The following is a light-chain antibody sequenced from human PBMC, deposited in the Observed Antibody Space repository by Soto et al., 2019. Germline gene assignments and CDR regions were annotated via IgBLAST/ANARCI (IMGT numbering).Light chain of an antibody. CDR2: AAS. V-gene: IGKV1-39*01. CDR3: QRSYIAHPYT. CDR1: QSISSY. Sequence: DIQMTQSPSSLSASVGDRVTITCRASQSISSYLNWYQQKPGKVPKLLIYAASHLKSGVPSRFSVTRSVTDFTPTISSLQSKDFATYYCQRSYIAHPYTFGQGTKLDIK. J-gene: IGKJ2*01.